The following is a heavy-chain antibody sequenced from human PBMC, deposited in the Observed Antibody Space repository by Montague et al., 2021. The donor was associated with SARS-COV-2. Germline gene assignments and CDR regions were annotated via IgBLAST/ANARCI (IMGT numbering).Heavy chain of an antibody. V-gene: IGHV3-30*04. Sequence: SQRLSCAASAFTFTPYSLHWVRQAPGQGLEWVAIISYDGSHQYYAASVKGRFTISRDNSKNTVYLQMTSLRPEDTAVYYCARVYGSHWPPNYAMDVWGQGTTVTVSS. CDR1: AFTFTPYS. CDR3: ARVYGSHWPPNYAMDV. D-gene: IGHD6-13*01. J-gene: IGHJ6*02. CDR2: ISYDGSHQ.